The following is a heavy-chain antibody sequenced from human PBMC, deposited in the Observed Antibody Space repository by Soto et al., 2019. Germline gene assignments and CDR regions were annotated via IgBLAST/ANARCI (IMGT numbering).Heavy chain of an antibody. V-gene: IGHV4-38-2*01. CDR1: GYSITSGYY. D-gene: IGHD3-22*01. CDR2: INHSGST. J-gene: IGHJ4*02. Sequence: KPSETLSLTCGVSGYSITSGYYWGWIRQPPGKGLEWIGSINHSGSTYYKPSLKSRVTISVDTSKNQFSLKVTSVTAADTAVYYCARGLSGYETSAYVPFDYWGQGTLVTVSS. CDR3: ARGLSGYETSAYVPFDY.